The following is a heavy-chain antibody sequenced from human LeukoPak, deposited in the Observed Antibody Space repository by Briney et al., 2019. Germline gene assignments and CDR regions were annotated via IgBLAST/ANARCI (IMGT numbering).Heavy chain of an antibody. CDR1: GYSFTSYW. D-gene: IGHD1-26*01. CDR2: IYPGDSDT. J-gene: IGHJ4*02. Sequence: PGASLQISCKGSGYSFTSYWIGWVRQLPGKGLEWMGIIYPGDSDTRYSPSFQGQVTISADKSISTAYLQWSSLKASDTAMYYCARPSGTAYYFDYWGQGTLATVSS. V-gene: IGHV5-51*01. CDR3: ARPSGTAYYFDY.